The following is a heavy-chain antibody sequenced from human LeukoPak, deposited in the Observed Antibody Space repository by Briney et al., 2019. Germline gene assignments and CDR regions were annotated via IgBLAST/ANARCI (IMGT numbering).Heavy chain of an antibody. J-gene: IGHJ6*02. V-gene: IGHV3-74*01. CDR1: GFTFSSYW. D-gene: IGHD3-3*01. CDR3: ARVGYYDFWSGYYTGIGYYYYYGMDV. Sequence: PGGSLRLSCAASGFTFSSYWMHWVRQAPGKGLVWVSRINSDGSSTSYADSVKGRFTISRDNAKNTLYLQMNSLRAEDTAVYYCARVGYYDFWSGYYTGIGYYYYYGMDVWGQGTTVTVSS. CDR2: INSDGSST.